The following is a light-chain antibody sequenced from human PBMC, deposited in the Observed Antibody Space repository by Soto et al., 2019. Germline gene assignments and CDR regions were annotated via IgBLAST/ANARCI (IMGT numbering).Light chain of an antibody. V-gene: IGLV1-44*01. CDR3: AAWDDSHNVLYV. Sequence: QSVLTQPPSGSGTAGQRVTVSCSGGRSNIGSNTVHWYQQLPGAAPKLLIYRDNQRPSGVPDRFAASKSGTSAALSISGLQSEDEGDYYCAAWDDSHNVLYVFGTGSKGTVL. CDR2: RDN. CDR1: RSNIGSNT. J-gene: IGLJ1*01.